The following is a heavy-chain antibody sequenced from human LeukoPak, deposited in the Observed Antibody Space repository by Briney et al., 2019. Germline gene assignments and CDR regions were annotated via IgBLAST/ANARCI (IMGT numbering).Heavy chain of an antibody. V-gene: IGHV4-59*08. D-gene: IGHD6-19*01. CDR1: GGSISSYY. CDR3: ARLVTLRKRGIAVAGTSYYYGMDV. J-gene: IGHJ6*02. Sequence: ASETLSLTCTVSGGSISSYYWSWIRQPPGKGLEWIGYIYYSGSTNYNPSLKSRVTISVDTSKNQFSLKLSSVTAADTAVYYCARLVTLRKRGIAVAGTSYYYGMDVWGQGTTVTVSS. CDR2: IYYSGST.